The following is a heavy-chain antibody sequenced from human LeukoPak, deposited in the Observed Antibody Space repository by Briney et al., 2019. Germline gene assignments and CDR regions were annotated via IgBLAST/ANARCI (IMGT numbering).Heavy chain of an antibody. CDR3: ARRGADYGDYAWFDP. Sequence: GESLKISCKGSGYSFTSYWIGWVRQMPGKGLEWMGIIYPGDSDTRYSSSFQGQVTISADKSISTAYLQWSSLKASDTAMYYCARRGADYGDYAWFDPWGQGTLVTVSS. V-gene: IGHV5-51*01. D-gene: IGHD4-17*01. J-gene: IGHJ5*02. CDR2: IYPGDSDT. CDR1: GYSFTSYW.